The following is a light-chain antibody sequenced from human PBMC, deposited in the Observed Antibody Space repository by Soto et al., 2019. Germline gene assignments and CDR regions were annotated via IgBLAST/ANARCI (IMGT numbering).Light chain of an antibody. Sequence: TGDRVTITCRASQGISSYLAWYQQKPGKAPKLLIYAASTLQSGVPSRFSGSGSGTDFTLTISCLQPEDVATYYCQKHNSALWTFGQGTKVDNK. V-gene: IGKV1-8*01. CDR3: QKHNSALWT. CDR2: AAS. CDR1: QGISSY. J-gene: IGKJ1*01.